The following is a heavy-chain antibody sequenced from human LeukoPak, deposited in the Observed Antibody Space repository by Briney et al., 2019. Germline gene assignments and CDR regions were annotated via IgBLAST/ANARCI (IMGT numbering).Heavy chain of an antibody. CDR2: IYYSGST. Sequence: SETLSLTCTVSGGSISSGGYYWSWIRQPPGKGLEWIGYIYYSGSTNYNPSLKSRVSISVDTSKNQFSLKLSSVTAADTAVYYCASVQYYESSGIIDYWGQGTLVTVSS. V-gene: IGHV4-61*08. J-gene: IGHJ4*02. CDR3: ASVQYYESSGIIDY. D-gene: IGHD3-22*01. CDR1: GGSISSGGYY.